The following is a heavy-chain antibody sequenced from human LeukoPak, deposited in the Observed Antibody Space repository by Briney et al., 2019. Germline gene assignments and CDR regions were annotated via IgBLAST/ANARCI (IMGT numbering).Heavy chain of an antibody. V-gene: IGHV5-51*01. CDR2: IYPGDSDT. CDR1: GYSFISFW. CDR3: ARHFFPPNYYHSSGYYLDY. Sequence: GESLKISCKGSGYSFISFWIGWVRQMPGKGLEWMGIIYPGDSDTRYSPSFQGQVTISADKSISTAYLQWSSLKASDTAMYYYARHFFPPNYYHSSGYYLDYWGQGTLVTVSS. J-gene: IGHJ4*02. D-gene: IGHD3-22*01.